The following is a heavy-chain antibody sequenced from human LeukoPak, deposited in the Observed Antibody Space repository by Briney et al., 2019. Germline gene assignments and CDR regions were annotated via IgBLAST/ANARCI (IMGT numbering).Heavy chain of an antibody. CDR3: ARAVSLSVIYYYYYMDV. CDR2: IFSTGSA. J-gene: IGHJ6*03. V-gene: IGHV4-39*07. Sequence: MASETLSLTCTVAGDSISTSRYYWGWLRQPPGKGLQWIGSIFSTGSAYYNPSLKSRVTISIDTSKNQFSLKLSSVTAADTAVYYCARAVSLSVIYYYYYMDVWGKGTTVTISS. CDR1: GDSISTSRYY. D-gene: IGHD2-21*01.